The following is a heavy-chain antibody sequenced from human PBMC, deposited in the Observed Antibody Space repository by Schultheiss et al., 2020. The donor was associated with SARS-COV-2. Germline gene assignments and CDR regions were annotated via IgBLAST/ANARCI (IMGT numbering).Heavy chain of an antibody. CDR2: IIPIFGTA. CDR3: ARLAVSWFDP. D-gene: IGHD2-8*02. Sequence: LVKVSCKASGGTFSSYAISWVRQAPGQGLEWMGGIIPIFGTANYAQKFQGRVTITADESTSTAYMELSSLRTEDTAVYYCARLAVSWFDPWGQGTLVTVSS. J-gene: IGHJ5*02. CDR1: GGTFSSYA. V-gene: IGHV1-69*13.